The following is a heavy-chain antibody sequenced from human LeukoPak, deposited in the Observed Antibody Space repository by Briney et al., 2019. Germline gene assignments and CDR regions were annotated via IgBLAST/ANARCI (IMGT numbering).Heavy chain of an antibody. D-gene: IGHD3-10*01. CDR3: ATDLMDRYGSGSYDP. Sequence: ASVKVSCKVSGYTLTELSMHWVRQAPGKGLEWMGGFDPEDGETIYAQKFQGRVTMTEDTSTDTAYMELSSLRSEDTAVYYCATDLMDRYGSGSYDPWGQGTLVTVSS. V-gene: IGHV1-24*01. CDR1: GYTLTELS. J-gene: IGHJ5*02. CDR2: FDPEDGET.